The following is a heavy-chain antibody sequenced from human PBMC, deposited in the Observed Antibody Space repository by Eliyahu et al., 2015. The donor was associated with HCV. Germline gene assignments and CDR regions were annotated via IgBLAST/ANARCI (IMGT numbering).Heavy chain of an antibody. D-gene: IGHD3-22*01. CDR1: GFPFPSYA. CDR2: ISGSGGTT. J-gene: IGHJ4*02. CDR3: AKDRYFDSSGPSDY. Sequence: EVXLLESGGGLVQPGGSLXLXCAASGFPFPSYAMSWVRQAPGKGLEWVSIISGSGGTTYYADSVKGRFTISRDNSKNTLYLQMNSLRAEDTAVYYCAKDRYFDSSGPSDYWGQGILVTVSS. V-gene: IGHV3-23*01.